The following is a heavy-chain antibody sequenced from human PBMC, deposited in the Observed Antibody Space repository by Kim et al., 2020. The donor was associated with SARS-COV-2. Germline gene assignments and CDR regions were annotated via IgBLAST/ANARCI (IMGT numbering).Heavy chain of an antibody. CDR1: GGSFSGYY. D-gene: IGHD3-3*01. J-gene: IGHJ6*02. Sequence: SETLSLTCAVYGGSFSGYYWSWIRQPPGKGLEWIGEINHSGSTNYNPSLKSRVTISVDTSKNQFSLKLSSVTAADTAVYYCARDRITIFGVAYGMDVWGQGTTVTVSS. V-gene: IGHV4-34*01. CDR2: INHSGST. CDR3: ARDRITIFGVAYGMDV.